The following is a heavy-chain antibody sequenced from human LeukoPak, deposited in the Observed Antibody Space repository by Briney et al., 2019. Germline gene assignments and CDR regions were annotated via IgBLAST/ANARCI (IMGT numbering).Heavy chain of an antibody. CDR1: GGSISSYY. V-gene: IGHV4-4*07. Sequence: PSETLSLTCTVSGGSISSYYWSWIRQPAGKGLEWIGRIYVDGSTNYNPSLKSRVTISVDTSKNQFSLKLSSVTAADTAVYYCARVPPGGYYYYGMDVWGQGTTVTVSS. D-gene: IGHD3-16*01. CDR2: IYVDGST. CDR3: ARVPPGGYYYYGMDV. J-gene: IGHJ6*02.